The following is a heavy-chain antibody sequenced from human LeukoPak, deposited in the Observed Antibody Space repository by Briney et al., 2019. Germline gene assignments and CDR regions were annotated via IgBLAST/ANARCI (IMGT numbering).Heavy chain of an antibody. V-gene: IGHV3-23*01. Sequence: GGSLRLSCAASGFTLSSYAMSWVRQAPGKGLEWVSAISVSGNTYHADSVKGRFTISRDSSKNTLYLQMNRLRAEDTAVYYCAKLLYYYDSSQPYWGQGTLVTVSS. D-gene: IGHD3-22*01. J-gene: IGHJ4*02. CDR2: ISVSGNT. CDR1: GFTLSSYA. CDR3: AKLLYYYDSSQPY.